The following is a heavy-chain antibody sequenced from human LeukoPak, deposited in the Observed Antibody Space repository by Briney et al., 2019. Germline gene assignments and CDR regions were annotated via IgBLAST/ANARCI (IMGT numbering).Heavy chain of an antibody. J-gene: IGHJ6*03. D-gene: IGHD2-21*01. CDR2: ISSSSSYI. CDR3: ASGGWSFYMDV. V-gene: IGHV3-21*01. Sequence: GGSLRLSCAASGFTFSSYSMNWVRQAPGKGLEWVSSISSSSSYIYYADSVKGRFTISRDNAKNSLYLQMNSLRAEDTAVYYCASGGWSFYMDVWGEGTTVTISS. CDR1: GFTFSSYS.